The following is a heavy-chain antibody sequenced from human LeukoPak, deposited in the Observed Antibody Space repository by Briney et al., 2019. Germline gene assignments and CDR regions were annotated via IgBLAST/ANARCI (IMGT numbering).Heavy chain of an antibody. CDR1: GFTFSDYY. CDR2: ISSGGSTI. Sequence: GGSLRLSCAVSGFTFSDYYMSWIRQAPGKGLEWVSFISSGGSTISHADSVKGRFTISRDNAENSLYLQMNSLRAEDTAVYYCARRATAGSCFDCWGQGTLVTVSS. CDR3: ARRATAGSCFDC. J-gene: IGHJ4*02. V-gene: IGHV3-11*01. D-gene: IGHD6-13*01.